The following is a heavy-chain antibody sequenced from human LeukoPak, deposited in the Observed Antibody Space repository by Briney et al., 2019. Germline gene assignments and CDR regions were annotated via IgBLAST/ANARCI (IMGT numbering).Heavy chain of an antibody. J-gene: IGHJ4*02. D-gene: IGHD5-18*01. V-gene: IGHV1-46*01. CDR2: INPSGGSA. CDR3: ATIGYSQFFDY. CDR1: GYTFTRYY. Sequence: GASVKVSCKASGYTFTRYYVHWVRQAPGHGLEWMGIINPSGGSAIYAQKFRGRVTMTRDTSTSTVYMELSSLRSEDTAVYYCATIGYSQFFDYWGQGTLVTVSS.